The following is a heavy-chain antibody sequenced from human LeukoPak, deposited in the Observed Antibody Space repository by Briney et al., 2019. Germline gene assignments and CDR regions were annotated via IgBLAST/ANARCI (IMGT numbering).Heavy chain of an antibody. D-gene: IGHD3-22*01. Sequence: PSETLSLTCTLSGASLNNNFWTWIRQPPGKGLEWIGYIYSSGSANYNPSHTSRVIISRDTSKNQISLNLTSVTAADTALYVCARHRDYYDTWGHGTLVTVSS. CDR2: IYSSGSA. V-gene: IGHV4-59*08. J-gene: IGHJ4*01. CDR1: GASLNNNF. CDR3: ARHRDYYDT.